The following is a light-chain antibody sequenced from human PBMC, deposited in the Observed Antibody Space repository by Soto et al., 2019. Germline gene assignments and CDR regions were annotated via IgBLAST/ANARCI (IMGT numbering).Light chain of an antibody. V-gene: IGKV3-20*01. J-gene: IGKJ5*01. CDR2: GAS. CDR3: QQYGSSRSIT. CDR1: QSVSSSY. Sequence: EIVLTQSPGTLSLSPGERATLSCRASQSVSSSYLAWYQQKPGQAPRLLIYGASSRATGIPDRFSGSGSGTDFTLTISRLEPEDFAVYYCQQYGSSRSITFGQGPRLEI.